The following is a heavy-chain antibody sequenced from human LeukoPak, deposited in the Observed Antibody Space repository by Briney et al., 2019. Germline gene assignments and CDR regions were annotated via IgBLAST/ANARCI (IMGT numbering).Heavy chain of an antibody. CDR3: ARDRADYDSSGQDY. V-gene: IGHV1-2*02. Sequence: AAVKVSCKASGYTLTGYYMHWVRQAPGQGLEWMGWINPNSGGTNYAQKFQGRVTMTRDTSISTAYMELSRLRSDDTAVYYCARDRADYDSSGQDYWGQGTLVTVSS. CDR2: INPNSGGT. J-gene: IGHJ4*02. CDR1: GYTLTGYY. D-gene: IGHD3-22*01.